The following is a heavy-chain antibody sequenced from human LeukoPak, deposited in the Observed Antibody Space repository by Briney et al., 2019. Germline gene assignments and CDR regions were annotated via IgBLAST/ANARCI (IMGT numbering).Heavy chain of an antibody. V-gene: IGHV3-48*03. D-gene: IGHD6-13*01. J-gene: IGHJ4*02. CDR2: ISSSGSTI. CDR3: VRDYAGYSSSFYTEGTYYFDY. CDR1: GFTFSSYE. Sequence: GGSLRLSCAASGFTFSSYEMNWVRQAPGKGLEWVSYISSSGSTIYYADSVKGRFTISRDNAKNSLYLQMDSLRAEDTAVYYCVRDYAGYSSSFYTEGTYYFDYWGQGTLVTVSS.